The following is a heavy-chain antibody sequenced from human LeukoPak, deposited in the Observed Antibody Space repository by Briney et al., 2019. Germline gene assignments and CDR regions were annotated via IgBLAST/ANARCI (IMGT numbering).Heavy chain of an antibody. Sequence: GGSLRLSCAASGFTFSSYAMHWVRQAPGKGLEYVSAISSNGGSTYYANSVKGRFTISRDNSKNTLYLQMGSLRTEDMAVYYCAKVGSWGQGTLVTVSS. J-gene: IGHJ5*02. V-gene: IGHV3-64*01. CDR1: GFTFSSYA. CDR2: ISSNGGST. CDR3: AKVGS.